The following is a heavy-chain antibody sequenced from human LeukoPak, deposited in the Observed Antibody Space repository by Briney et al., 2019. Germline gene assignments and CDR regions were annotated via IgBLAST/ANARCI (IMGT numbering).Heavy chain of an antibody. D-gene: IGHD2-2*01. Sequence: PGGSLRLSCAASGFTFSSYAMSWVRQAPGKGLEGVSAISGGGGVTYHADSVKGRFTISRDNSKNTLYLQMNSLRAEDTAVYYCAKDSRQYCSSTSCSHYFEYWGQGTLVTVSS. CDR3: AKDSRQYCSSTSCSHYFEY. CDR1: GFTFSSYA. V-gene: IGHV3-23*01. CDR2: ISGGGGVT. J-gene: IGHJ4*02.